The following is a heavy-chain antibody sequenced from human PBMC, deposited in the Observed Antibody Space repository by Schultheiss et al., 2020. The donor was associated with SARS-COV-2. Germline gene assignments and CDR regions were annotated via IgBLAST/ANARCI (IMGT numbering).Heavy chain of an antibody. CDR1: GYTFTNYE. D-gene: IGHD6-13*01. CDR3: ARDLRVAAASQTYYYYGMDV. CDR2: INPNSGGT. J-gene: IGHJ6*02. Sequence: ASVKVSCKASGYTFTNYEINWVRQATGQGLEWMGWINPNSGGTNYAQKFQGWVTMTRDTSISTAYMELSRLRSDDTAVYYCARDLRVAAASQTYYYYGMDVWGQGTTVTVSS. V-gene: IGHV1-2*04.